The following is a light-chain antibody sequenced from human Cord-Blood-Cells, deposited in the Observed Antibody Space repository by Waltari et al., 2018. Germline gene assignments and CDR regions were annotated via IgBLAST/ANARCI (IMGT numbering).Light chain of an antibody. CDR3: QQRSNWPPWT. CDR2: DAS. V-gene: IGKV3-11*01. CDR1: QSVSSY. Sequence: EIVLTQSPATLSLSPGERATLSCRASQSVSSYLAWYQQKPGQAPSLLIYDASNRATGIPARFSGSGSGTDFTLTISSLEPEDFAVYYCQQRSNWPPWTFGQGTKVGIK. J-gene: IGKJ1*01.